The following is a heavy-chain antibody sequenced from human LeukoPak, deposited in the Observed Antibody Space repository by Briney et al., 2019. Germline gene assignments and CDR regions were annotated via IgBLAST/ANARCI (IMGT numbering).Heavy chain of an antibody. CDR1: GFTVSSNY. D-gene: IGHD6-13*01. Sequence: GGSLRLSCAASGFTVSSNYMSWVRQAPGKGLEWVSVIYSGGSTYHADSVKGRFTISRDNSKNTLYLQMNSLRAEDTAVYYCARGPDSSNWYEPVDYWGQGTLVTVSS. CDR2: IYSGGST. V-gene: IGHV3-66*01. CDR3: ARGPDSSNWYEPVDY. J-gene: IGHJ4*02.